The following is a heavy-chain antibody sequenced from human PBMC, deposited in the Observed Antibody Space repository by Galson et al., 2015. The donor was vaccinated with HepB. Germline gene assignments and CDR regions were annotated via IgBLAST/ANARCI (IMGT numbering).Heavy chain of an antibody. D-gene: IGHD2/OR15-2a*01. Sequence: SLRLSCAASGFTFSSYSMNWVRQAPGKGLEWISYISSSGGTIYYADSVKGRFTISRDNAKNSLYLQMNSLRDEDSAVYYCVTLIYGSRDWGLGTRVTVSS. CDR2: ISSSGGTI. J-gene: IGHJ4*02. V-gene: IGHV3-48*02. CDR3: VTLIYGSRD. CDR1: GFTFSSYS.